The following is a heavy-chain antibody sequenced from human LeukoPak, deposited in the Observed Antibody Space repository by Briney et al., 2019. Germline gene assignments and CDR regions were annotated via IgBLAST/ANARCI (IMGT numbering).Heavy chain of an antibody. V-gene: IGHV3-74*01. Sequence: GGSLRLSCAASGFTFSSYWMHWVRQAPGKGLVWVSRIKSDGSSTTYADSVKGRFTISRGNAKNTLYLQMNSLRAEDTAVYYCATNYYGSGPDHWGQGTLATVSS. J-gene: IGHJ4*02. CDR1: GFTFSSYW. CDR3: ATNYYGSGPDH. D-gene: IGHD3-10*01. CDR2: IKSDGSST.